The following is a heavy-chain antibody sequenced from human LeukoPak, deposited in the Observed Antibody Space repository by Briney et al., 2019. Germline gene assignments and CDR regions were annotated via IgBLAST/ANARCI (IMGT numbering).Heavy chain of an antibody. CDR3: ARDSGNYHYDMDV. Sequence: ASVKVSCKASGYTFTSNYIHWVRQAPGQGLEWMGMIYPRDGSTSYAQKFQGRVTVTRDTSTSTVHMELSGLRSEDTAVYYCARDSGNYHYDMDVWGQRTTVIVSS. CDR2: IYPRDGST. D-gene: IGHD3-10*01. CDR1: GYTFTSNY. J-gene: IGHJ6*02. V-gene: IGHV1-46*01.